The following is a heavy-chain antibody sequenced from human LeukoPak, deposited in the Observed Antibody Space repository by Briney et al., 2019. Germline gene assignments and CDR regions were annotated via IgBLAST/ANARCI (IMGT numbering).Heavy chain of an antibody. D-gene: IGHD2-2*01. J-gene: IGHJ6*03. CDR2: ISSSSSYI. Sequence: GGSLRLSCAASGFTFSIYAMTWVRQAPGKGLEWVSSISSSSSYIYYADSVKGRFTVSRDNAKNSLYLQMNSLRAEDTAVYYCARGGGCSSTSCYYYYMDVWGKGTTVTVSS. V-gene: IGHV3-21*01. CDR3: ARGGGCSSTSCYYYYMDV. CDR1: GFTFSIYA.